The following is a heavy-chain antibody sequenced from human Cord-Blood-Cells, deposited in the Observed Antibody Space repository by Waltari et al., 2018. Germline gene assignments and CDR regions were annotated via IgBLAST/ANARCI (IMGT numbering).Heavy chain of an antibody. CDR2: IYYSGST. J-gene: IGHJ3*02. Sequence: QVQLQESGPGLVKPSEPLSLTCTVSGGSISSHYWSWIRQPPGKGLEWIGYIYYSGSTNYNPSLKSRVTISVDTSKNQFSLKLSSVTAADTAVYYCARGGGAFDIWGQGTMVTVSS. CDR3: ARGGGAFDI. V-gene: IGHV4-59*11. CDR1: GGSISSHY.